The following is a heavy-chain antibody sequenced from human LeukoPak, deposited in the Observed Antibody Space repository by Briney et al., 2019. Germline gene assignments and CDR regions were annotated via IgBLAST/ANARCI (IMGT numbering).Heavy chain of an antibody. Sequence: GSLRLSCAASGFAFSSYAMIWVRQAPGKGLEWVSGISGNDGSTFYADSVKGRFTISRDNSKNTLYLQMNSLRVEDTAVYYCAKDRVSSIAAAGGFIDYWGQGTLVTVSS. CDR2: ISGNDGST. CDR1: GFAFSSYA. CDR3: AKDRVSSIAAAGGFIDY. J-gene: IGHJ4*02. D-gene: IGHD6-13*01. V-gene: IGHV3-23*01.